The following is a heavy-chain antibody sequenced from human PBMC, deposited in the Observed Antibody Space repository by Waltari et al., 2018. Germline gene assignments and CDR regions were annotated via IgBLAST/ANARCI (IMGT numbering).Heavy chain of an antibody. CDR3: ARGGDSSGFNYISFGAFDI. D-gene: IGHD6-19*01. CDR1: GGSISTYY. J-gene: IGHJ3*02. V-gene: IGHV4-4*07. CDR2: VDSRGCT. Sequence: QVQLHESGPGLVRPSESLSLTCIVSGGSISTYYWGWIRQAAGTGLEWGGRVDSRGCTDYNPSLKSRVTVSVDTSRDQLSLRLTSVTAADTALYYCARGGDSSGFNYISFGAFDIWGQGTLVTVSS.